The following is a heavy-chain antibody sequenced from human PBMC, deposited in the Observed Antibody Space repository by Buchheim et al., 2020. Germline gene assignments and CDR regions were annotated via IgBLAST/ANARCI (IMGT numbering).Heavy chain of an antibody. CDR1: GFTFSSYA. J-gene: IGHJ6*02. CDR3: ARDGAHGVGATGYYYYGMDV. Sequence: QVQLVESGGGVVQPGRSLRLSCAASGFTFSSYAMHWVRQAPGKGLEWVAVISYDGSNKYYADSVKGRFTISRDNSKNKLYLQMNSLRAEDTAVYYCARDGAHGVGATGYYYYGMDVWGQGTT. V-gene: IGHV3-30-3*01. CDR2: ISYDGSNK. D-gene: IGHD1-26*01.